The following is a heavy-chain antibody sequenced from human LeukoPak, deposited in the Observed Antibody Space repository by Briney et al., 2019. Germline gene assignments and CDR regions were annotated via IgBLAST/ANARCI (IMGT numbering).Heavy chain of an antibody. CDR3: AVSSSWHSEYFQH. D-gene: IGHD6-13*01. J-gene: IGHJ1*01. CDR1: GFTFSSYG. V-gene: IGHV3-33*01. CDR2: IWYDGSNK. Sequence: GGSLRLSCAASGFTFSSYGMHWVRQAPGKGLEWVAVIWYDGSNKYYADSVKGRFTISRDNSKNTLYLQMNSLRAEDTAVYYCAVSSSWHSEYFQHWGQGTLVTVSS.